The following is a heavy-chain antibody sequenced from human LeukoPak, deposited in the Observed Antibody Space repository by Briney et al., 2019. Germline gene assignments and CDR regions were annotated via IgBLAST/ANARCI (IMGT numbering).Heavy chain of an antibody. CDR2: IRSSSRYI. D-gene: IGHD3-22*01. CDR3: ARGSYFDSSGSFQN. V-gene: IGHV3-21*01. CDR1: GFTFSSYN. J-gene: IGHJ1*01. Sequence: GGSLRLSCAASGFTFSSYNMDSVRQAPGKGLEWVSSIRSSSRYIYYADSVKGRFTISRDNAKNSLSLQMNGLRAEDTAVYYCARGSYFDSSGSFQNWGQGTMVTVSS.